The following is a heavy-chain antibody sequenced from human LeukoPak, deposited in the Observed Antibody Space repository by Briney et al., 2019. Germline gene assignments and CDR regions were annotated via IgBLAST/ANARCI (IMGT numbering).Heavy chain of an antibody. CDR1: GYTSTSCG. D-gene: IGHD6-19*01. CDR3: ARLVAGDY. Sequence: GASVKVSCKASGYTSTSCGISSVRQAPGQGLEWMGCISAYNGNTNYAQKLQGRVTMTTDTSTSTAYMELRSLRSDDTAVYYCARLVAGDYWGQGTLVTVSS. V-gene: IGHV1-18*01. CDR2: ISAYNGNT. J-gene: IGHJ4*02.